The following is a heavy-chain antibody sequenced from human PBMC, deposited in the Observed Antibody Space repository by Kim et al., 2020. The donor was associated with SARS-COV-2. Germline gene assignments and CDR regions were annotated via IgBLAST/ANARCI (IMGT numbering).Heavy chain of an antibody. Sequence: GGSLRLSCAASGFTFDDYAMHWVRQAPGKGLEWVSGISWNSGSIGYADSVKGRFTISRDNAKNSLYLQMNSLRAEDTALYYCAKERDEGWFDPWGQGTLVTVSA. CDR3: AKERDEGWFDP. CDR2: ISWNSGSI. CDR1: GFTFDDYA. J-gene: IGHJ5*02. V-gene: IGHV3-9*01.